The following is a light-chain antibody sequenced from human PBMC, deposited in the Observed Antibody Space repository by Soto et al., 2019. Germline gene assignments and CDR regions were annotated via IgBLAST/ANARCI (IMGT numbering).Light chain of an antibody. V-gene: IGLV2-23*02. CDR2: EVT. CDR3: CSYAGNSEV. Sequence: QSALTQPASVSGSPGQSITIPCTGTSGDVGGYNLVSWYQQHTGKAPKLMIYEVTERPSGFSNRFSGSKSGNTASLTISGLQPDDEADYYCCSYAGNSEVFGTGTKLTVL. CDR1: SGDVGGYNL. J-gene: IGLJ1*01.